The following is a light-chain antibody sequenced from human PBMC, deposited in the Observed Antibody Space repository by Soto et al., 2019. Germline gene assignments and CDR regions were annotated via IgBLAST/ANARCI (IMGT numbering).Light chain of an antibody. CDR2: GAS. V-gene: IGKV3-11*01. Sequence: EIVLTQSTAILSLSPGERATLSCRASQSISSHLAWYQQKPGQAPRLLIYGASNRATGIPARFSGSGSGTDFTLTISSLEPEDFAVYYCQQRINWPLTFGGGTKVEIK. CDR1: QSISSH. CDR3: QQRINWPLT. J-gene: IGKJ4*01.